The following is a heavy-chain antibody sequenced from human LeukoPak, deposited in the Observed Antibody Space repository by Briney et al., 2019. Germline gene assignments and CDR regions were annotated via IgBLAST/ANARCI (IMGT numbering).Heavy chain of an antibody. J-gene: IGHJ5*02. CDR2: INHSGST. V-gene: IGHV4-34*01. CDR3: ARCPPPYTGNWFDP. CDR1: GGSFSGYY. Sequence: PSETLSLTCAVYGGSFSGYYWSWIRQPPGKGLEWIGEINHSGSTNYNPSLKSRVTISVDTSKNQFSLKLSSVTAADTAVYYCARCPPPYTGNWFDPWGQGTLVTVSS. D-gene: IGHD7-27*01.